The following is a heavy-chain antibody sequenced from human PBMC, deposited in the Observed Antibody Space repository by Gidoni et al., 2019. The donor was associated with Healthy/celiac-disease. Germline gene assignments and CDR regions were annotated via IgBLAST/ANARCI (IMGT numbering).Heavy chain of an antibody. D-gene: IGHD1-7*01. CDR2: IWYDGSNK. CDR3: ARGTSMTGTIRYFDY. V-gene: IGHV3-33*01. CDR1: GFPFSSYG. J-gene: IGHJ4*02. Sequence: QVQLVESGGGVVQPGRSLRLSCAASGFPFSSYGLHWVRQAPGKGLGLVAVIWYDGSNKYYADSVKGRFTISIDNSKTTLYLQMNSLRAEDTAVYYCARGTSMTGTIRYFDYWGQGTLVTVSS.